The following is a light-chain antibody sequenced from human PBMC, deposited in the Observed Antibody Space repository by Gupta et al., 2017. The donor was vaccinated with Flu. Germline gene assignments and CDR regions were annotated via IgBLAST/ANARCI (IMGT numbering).Light chain of an antibody. CDR1: TSNIGSNY. Sequence: KVTISCSGSTSNIGSNYVSWYQQLPGTAPKLLIYRNNQRPSGVPDRFSGSKSGTSASLAISGLQCEDEADYYCAAWDDSLSGWVFGGGTKLTVL. J-gene: IGLJ3*02. V-gene: IGLV1-47*01. CDR3: AAWDDSLSGWV. CDR2: RNN.